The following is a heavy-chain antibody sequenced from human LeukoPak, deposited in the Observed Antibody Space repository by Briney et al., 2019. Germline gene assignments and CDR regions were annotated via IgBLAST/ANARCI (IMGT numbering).Heavy chain of an antibody. V-gene: IGHV3-48*04. CDR1: GFSFSNYY. Sequence: GGSLRLSCKASGFSFSNYYMIWVRQAPGKGLEWLSHINGRGGIINYADSVKGRFSISRDNARNSLFLQMSSLRAEDTAVYYCARWTTLTTKALDYWGQGTLVTVS. J-gene: IGHJ4*02. CDR3: ARWTTLTTKALDY. D-gene: IGHD4-17*01. CDR2: INGRGGII.